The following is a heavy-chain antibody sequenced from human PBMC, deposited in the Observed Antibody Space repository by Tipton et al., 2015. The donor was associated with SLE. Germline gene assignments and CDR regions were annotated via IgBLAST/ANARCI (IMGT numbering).Heavy chain of an antibody. J-gene: IGHJ4*02. CDR1: GGSISSYY. V-gene: IGHV4-59*08. Sequence: TLSLTCTVSGGSISSYYWSWIRQPPGKGLEWIGYIYYSGSTNYNPSLESRVAISVDTSKNQFSLKLSSVTAADTAVYYCASLTGGLDYWGQGTLVTVSS. CDR3: ASLTGGLDY. D-gene: IGHD7-27*01. CDR2: IYYSGST.